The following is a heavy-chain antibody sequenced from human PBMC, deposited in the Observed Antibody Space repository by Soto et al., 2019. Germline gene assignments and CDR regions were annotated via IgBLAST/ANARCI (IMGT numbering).Heavy chain of an antibody. J-gene: IGHJ5*02. V-gene: IGHV3-66*01. Sequence: KLVESGGGLVQPGGSLRLSCAASGFIVSSKYMSWVRQAPGKGLEWVSVLYGSGDTYYADSVRGRFTISRDSSKNTLYLQMNRLRVDDTGVYYCAKAVLQWQKVEWFAHWGQGALVSVSS. CDR3: AKAVLQWQKVEWFAH. CDR2: LYGSGDT. CDR1: GFIVSSKY. D-gene: IGHD4-4*01.